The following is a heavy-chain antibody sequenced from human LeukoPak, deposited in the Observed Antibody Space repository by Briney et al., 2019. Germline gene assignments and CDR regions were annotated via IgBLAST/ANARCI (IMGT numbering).Heavy chain of an antibody. V-gene: IGHV4-39*01. CDR2: IYDSGST. CDR1: GGSIRSSYYY. CDR3: ARALYSSGWSSWFDP. Sequence: SETLSLTCTVSGGSIRSSYYYWGWIRQPPGKGLEWIGSIYDSGSTYYNPSLKSRVTISVDTSKNQFSLKLSYVTAADTAVYYCARALYSSGWSSWFDPWGQGTLVTVSS. J-gene: IGHJ5*02. D-gene: IGHD6-19*01.